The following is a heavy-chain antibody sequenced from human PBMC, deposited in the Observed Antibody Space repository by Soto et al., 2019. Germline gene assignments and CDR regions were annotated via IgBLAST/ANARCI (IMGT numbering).Heavy chain of an antibody. CDR1: GFVFSGYS. CDR2: ISSSGTSI. D-gene: IGHD3-22*01. V-gene: IGHV3-21*06. J-gene: IGHJ6*02. Sequence: EVQLVESGGGPVKPGGSLRLSCVASGFVFSGYSMNWVRQAPGTGLEWVSNISSSGTSISYADSLRGRFTISSDNAKNSLYLQMSNLRAEDTAVYYCVRDAGFYDDSGQNRYYGMDVWGQWTTVTVSS. CDR3: VRDAGFYDDSGQNRYYGMDV.